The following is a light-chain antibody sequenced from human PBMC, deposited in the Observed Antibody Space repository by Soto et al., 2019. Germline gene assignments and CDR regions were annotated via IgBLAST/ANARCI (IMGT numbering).Light chain of an antibody. J-gene: IGLJ2*01. V-gene: IGLV2-8*01. Sequence: QSALTQPPSASGSPGQSVTISCTGTSSDVGGYNYVSWYQQHPGKAPKLMIYEVSKRPSGVPDRFSGSKSGNTASLTVSGLQAEDEADYYCSSYAGRNKSVVFGGGTKLTVL. CDR3: SSYAGRNKSVV. CDR2: EVS. CDR1: SSDVGGYNY.